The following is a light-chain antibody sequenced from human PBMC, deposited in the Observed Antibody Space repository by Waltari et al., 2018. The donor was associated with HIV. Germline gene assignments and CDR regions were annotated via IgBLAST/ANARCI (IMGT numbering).Light chain of an antibody. J-gene: IGLJ3*02. V-gene: IGLV4-69*02. CDR1: SWHTNYV. CDR2: LNSDGRP. Sequence: QVVLTQPPSASASLGASVRLTCTLSSWHTNYVIAWHQQQPEKGPRFLMKLNSDGRPSKGDGFPDRLSGCSSGAERYLSIDSLQSEDAADDFCQTWRTGLQVFGGGTRLTVL. CDR3: QTWRTGLQV.